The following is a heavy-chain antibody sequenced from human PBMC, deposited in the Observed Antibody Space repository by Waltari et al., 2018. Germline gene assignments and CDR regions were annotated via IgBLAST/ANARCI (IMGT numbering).Heavy chain of an antibody. CDR2: VGSQGTIK. CDR1: GFIFSAST. D-gene: IGHD3-3*01. Sequence: QVQLVESGGGVVQPGTSLRLSCAASGFIFSASTLHWVRQAPGKGLEWVSVVGSQGTIKIYPDSLEGRFTISRDNSKNTLYLEMNTLRPEDTAVYYCVRDLIDGAPDFFDVWGRGTMVTVSS. CDR3: VRDLIDGAPDFFDV. J-gene: IGHJ3*01. V-gene: IGHV3-30-3*01.